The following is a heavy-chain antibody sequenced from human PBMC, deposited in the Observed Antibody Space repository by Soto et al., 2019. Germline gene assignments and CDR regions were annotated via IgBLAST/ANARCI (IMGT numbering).Heavy chain of an antibody. CDR3: ARLNGYCVSTGCHGYYGMDV. D-gene: IGHD2-2*03. J-gene: IGHJ6*02. CDR1: GGPITSRTYS. Sequence: SETLSLTCAVSGGPITSRTYSWGWILQPPGKTLEWIGTIYYHGNTYSNPSLKSRVTISVDTSNNQLSLKLRSVTAADTAVYYCARLNGYCVSTGCHGYYGMDVWGQGTTVTVSS. CDR2: IYYHGNT. V-gene: IGHV4-39*01.